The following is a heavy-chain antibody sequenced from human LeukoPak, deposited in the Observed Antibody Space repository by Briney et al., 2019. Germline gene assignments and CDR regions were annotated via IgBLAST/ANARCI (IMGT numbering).Heavy chain of an antibody. CDR1: GASISSGGNF. V-gene: IGHV4-61*02. J-gene: IGHJ4*02. D-gene: IGHD1-26*01. CDR3: ARDGIGAIDS. Sequence: PSQTLSLTCTVSGASISSGGNFWTWIRQPAGKGLEWIGRIYTSGSTNYNPSLKSRVTISADTSKKQFYLKLNSVTAADTAVYYCARDGIGAIDSWGQGTLVIVSS. CDR2: IYTSGST.